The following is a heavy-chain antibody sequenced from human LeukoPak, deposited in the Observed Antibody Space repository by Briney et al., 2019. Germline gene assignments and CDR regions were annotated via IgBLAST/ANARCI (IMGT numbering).Heavy chain of an antibody. CDR3: ARKRWFDY. Sequence: PSETLSLTCTVSGGSISSYYWSWIRQPPGKGLEWIGYIYYSGSTNYNPSLKSRVTISVDTSKNQFSLKLSSVTAADTAVYYCARKRWFDYWGQGTLVTVSS. J-gene: IGHJ4*02. V-gene: IGHV4-59*12. D-gene: IGHD4-23*01. CDR1: GGSISSYY. CDR2: IYYSGST.